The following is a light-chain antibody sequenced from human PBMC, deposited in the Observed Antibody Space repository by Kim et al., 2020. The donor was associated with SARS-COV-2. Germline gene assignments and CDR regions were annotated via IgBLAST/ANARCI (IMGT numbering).Light chain of an antibody. V-gene: IGLV3-1*01. CDR1: GLGDKY. CDR2: QDN. J-gene: IGLJ1*01. Sequence: SVSPGQTASITCSGDGLGDKYTCWYQQKPGQSPVVVIYQDNKRPSGIPERFSGSNSGNTATLTISGTQAMDEADYYCQAWDSSTGVFGTGTKVTVL. CDR3: QAWDSSTGV.